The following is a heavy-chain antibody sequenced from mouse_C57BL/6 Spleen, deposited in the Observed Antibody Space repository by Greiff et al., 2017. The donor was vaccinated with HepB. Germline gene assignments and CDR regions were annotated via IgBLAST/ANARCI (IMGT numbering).Heavy chain of an antibody. CDR3: AKNRGYYYGSSYDYAMDY. V-gene: IGHV2-5*01. CDR1: GFSLTSYG. CDR2: IWRGGST. D-gene: IGHD1-1*01. J-gene: IGHJ4*01. Sequence: VQLQQSGPGLVQPSQSLSITCTVSGFSLTSYGVHWVRQSPGKGLEWLGVIWRGGSTDYNAAFMSRLSITKDNSKSQVFFKMNSLQADDTAIYYCAKNRGYYYGSSYDYAMDYWGQGTSVTVSS.